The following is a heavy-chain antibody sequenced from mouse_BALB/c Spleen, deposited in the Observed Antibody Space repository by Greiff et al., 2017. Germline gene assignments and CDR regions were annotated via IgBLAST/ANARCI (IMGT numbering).Heavy chain of an antibody. V-gene: IGHV1-7*01. J-gene: IGHJ2*01. CDR3: ARHYGSSYDE. Sequence: QVQLQQSGAELAKPGASVKMSCKASGYTFTSYWMHWVKQRPGQGLEWIGYINPSTGYTEYNQKFKDKATLTADKSSSTAYMQLSSLTSEDSAVYYCARHYGSSYDEWGEGTTLTVSS. CDR2: INPSTGYT. D-gene: IGHD1-1*01. CDR1: GYTFTSYW.